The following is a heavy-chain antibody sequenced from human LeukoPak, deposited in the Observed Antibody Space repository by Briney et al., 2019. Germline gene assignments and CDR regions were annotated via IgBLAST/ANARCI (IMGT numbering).Heavy chain of an antibody. CDR2: IYYSGST. D-gene: IGHD3-22*01. J-gene: IGHJ4*02. CDR3: ARGYYYFDY. V-gene: IGHV4-39*01. Sequence: SETLSLTCTVSGGSISSSSYCWGWVRQPPGKGLEWIGSIYYSGSTYYNPSLKSRVTISVDTSKNQFSLKLSSVTAADTAVYYCARGYYYFDYWGQGTLVTVSS. CDR1: GGSISSSSYC.